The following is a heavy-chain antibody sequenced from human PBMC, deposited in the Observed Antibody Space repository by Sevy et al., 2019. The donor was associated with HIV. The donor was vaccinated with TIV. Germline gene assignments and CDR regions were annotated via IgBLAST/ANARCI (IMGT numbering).Heavy chain of an antibody. D-gene: IGHD3-10*01. CDR1: GFTFSSYE. CDR3: ARVGNGSGSSPYYHYYGMDV. V-gene: IGHV3-48*03. Sequence: GGSLRLSCAASGFTFSSYEMNWVRQAPGKGLEWVSYISSSGSTIYYADSVKGRFTISRDNAKNSLYLQMNSLRAEDTAVYYCARVGNGSGSSPYYHYYGMDVWGQGTTVTVSS. J-gene: IGHJ6*02. CDR2: ISSSGSTI.